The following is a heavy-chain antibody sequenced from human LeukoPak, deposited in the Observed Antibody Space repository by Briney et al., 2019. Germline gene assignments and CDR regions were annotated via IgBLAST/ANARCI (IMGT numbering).Heavy chain of an antibody. CDR3: ARGPCSSTSCHVSYYYYMDV. V-gene: IGHV1-18*01. CDR2: ISAYNGNT. J-gene: IGHJ6*03. CDR1: GYTFTSYG. D-gene: IGHD2-2*01. Sequence: ASVKVSCKASGYTFTSYGISWVRQAPGQGLEWMGWISAYNGNTNYAQKLQGRVTMTTDTSTSTAYMALRSMRSDDTAVYYCARGPCSSTSCHVSYYYYMDVWGKGTTVTVSS.